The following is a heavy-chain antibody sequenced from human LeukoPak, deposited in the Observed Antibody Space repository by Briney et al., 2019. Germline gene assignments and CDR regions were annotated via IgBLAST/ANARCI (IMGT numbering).Heavy chain of an antibody. D-gene: IGHD4-11*01. CDR2: INPNSGAT. CDR3: AREGPLTTEMGDYYTLDV. J-gene: IGHJ6*02. Sequence: ASVKVSCEASGYTFKDYYMNWVRQAPGQGLEWMGWINPNSGATKFAQKFQGRITLTRDTSINIASMELTRLRSDDTAIYYCAREGPLTTEMGDYYTLDVWGQGTTVIVSS. V-gene: IGHV1-2*02. CDR1: GYTFKDYY.